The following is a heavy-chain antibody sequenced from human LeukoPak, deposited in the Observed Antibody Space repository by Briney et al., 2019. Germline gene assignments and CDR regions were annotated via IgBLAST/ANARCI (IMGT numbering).Heavy chain of an antibody. J-gene: IGHJ4*02. CDR2: ISAYNGNT. CDR3: ARDLGHYGDYVFFWAGGFY. D-gene: IGHD4-17*01. CDR1: GYTFTSYG. V-gene: IGHV1-18*01. Sequence: GASVKVSCKASGYTFTSYGISWVRQAPGQGLEWMGWISAYNGNTNYAQKLQGRVTMTTDTSTSTAYMELRSLRSDDTAVYYCARDLGHYGDYVFFWAGGFYWGQGTLVTVSS.